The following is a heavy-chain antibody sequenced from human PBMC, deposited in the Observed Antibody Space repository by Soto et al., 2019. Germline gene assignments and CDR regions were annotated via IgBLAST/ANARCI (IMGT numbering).Heavy chain of an antibody. J-gene: IGHJ6*02. CDR2: IIPIFGTA. CDR1: GGTFSSYA. D-gene: IGHD2-2*01. V-gene: IGHV1-69*13. CDR3: ARHVPAAGYYYGMDV. Sequence: ASVKVSCKASGGTFSSYAISWVRQAPGQGLEWMGGIIPIFGTANYAQKFQGRVTITADESTSTAYMELSSLRSEDTAVYYCARHVPAAGYYYGMDVWGQGNTVTVSS.